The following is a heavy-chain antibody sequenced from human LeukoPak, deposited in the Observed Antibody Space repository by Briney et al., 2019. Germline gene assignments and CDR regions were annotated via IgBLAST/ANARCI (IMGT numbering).Heavy chain of an antibody. J-gene: IGHJ4*02. CDR2: MKGDGSHI. CDR1: GFIFSNYW. Sequence: GGSLRLSCAASGFIFSNYWMSWVRQAPGRGLQWVASMKGDGSHIYYVDSVKGRFTISRDNARNSLYLQMNSLRVEDTAVYYCARLFGGVTTYDYWGQGALVTVSS. V-gene: IGHV3-7*01. D-gene: IGHD2-8*02. CDR3: ARLFGGVTTYDY.